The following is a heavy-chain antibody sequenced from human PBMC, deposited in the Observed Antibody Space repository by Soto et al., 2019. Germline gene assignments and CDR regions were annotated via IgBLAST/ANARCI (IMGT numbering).Heavy chain of an antibody. Sequence: QVQLVQSGAEVKKPGSSVKVSCKASGDTFSGYSISWVRQAPGQGLEWMGGIIPLFGTTNYAQRFQDRVRISADMSTSTAYMELSSLKSAETAIFSCARDMASGYDPGDYWGQGTMVIVSS. CDR2: IIPLFGTT. V-gene: IGHV1-69*14. CDR3: ARDMASGYDPGDY. D-gene: IGHD5-12*01. CDR1: GDTFSGYS. J-gene: IGHJ4*02.